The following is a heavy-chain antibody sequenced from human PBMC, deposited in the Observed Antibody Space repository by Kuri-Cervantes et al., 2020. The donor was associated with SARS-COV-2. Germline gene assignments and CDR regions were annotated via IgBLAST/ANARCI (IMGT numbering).Heavy chain of an antibody. J-gene: IGHJ4*02. Sequence: GSLRLSCTVSGYSISSGYHWGWIRQPPGRGLEWIGSIYHSGSTYYNPSLKSRVTISVDTSKNQFSLKLSSVTAADTAVYYCARRNLRFLAGGYYFDYWGQRTLVTVSS. CDR3: ARRNLRFLAGGYYFDY. V-gene: IGHV4-38-2*02. CDR2: IYHSGST. CDR1: GYSISSGYH. D-gene: IGHD3-3*01.